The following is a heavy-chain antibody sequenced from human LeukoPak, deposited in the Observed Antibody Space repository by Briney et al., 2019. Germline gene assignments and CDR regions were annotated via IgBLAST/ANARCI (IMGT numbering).Heavy chain of an antibody. V-gene: IGHV4-4*07. CDR1: CGSISSYY. CDR2: SYTSGST. J-gene: IGHJ5*02. Sequence: ETMFLTGTLACGSISSYYMRWIQPPARKGLEGIGLSYTSGSTNYTLSLKRRFTISGDTSKNQFSLKLSCVTAEGTAVYYCARVRGGYSAPHARDGGRLGNWLDPWGQGTLVTVSS. D-gene: IGHD1-26*01. CDR3: ARVRGGYSAPHARDGGRLGNWLDP.